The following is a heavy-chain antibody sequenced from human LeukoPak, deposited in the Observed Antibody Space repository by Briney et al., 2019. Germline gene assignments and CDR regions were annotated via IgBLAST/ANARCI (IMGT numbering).Heavy chain of an antibody. CDR3: AREAYGSGNYPFDL. CDR2: ITSNSANM. V-gene: IGHV3-21*01. Sequence: GGSLRLSCTVSGFTVSSNSMSWVRQAPGKGLEWVSSITSNSANMYYGDSVKGRFTISRDNAKNSLYLQMNSLRAEDTAVYYCAREAYGSGNYPFDLWGQGTLVTVSS. J-gene: IGHJ4*02. CDR1: GFTVSSNS. D-gene: IGHD3-10*01.